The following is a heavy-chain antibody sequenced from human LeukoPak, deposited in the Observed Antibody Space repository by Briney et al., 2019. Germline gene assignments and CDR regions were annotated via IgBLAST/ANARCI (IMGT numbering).Heavy chain of an antibody. J-gene: IGHJ6*02. V-gene: IGHV3-7*01. CDR1: GFTFSNHW. D-gene: IGHD6-19*01. CDR3: ARDTSAWRYGMDV. Sequence: GGSLRLSCAPSGFTFSNHWMSWVRQAPGKGLEWVAIIKQDGSEKDYVDSVTGRFTISRDNAKNSLYLQMNSLRDEDTAVYYCARDTSAWRYGMDVWGQGTTVTVSS. CDR2: IKQDGSEK.